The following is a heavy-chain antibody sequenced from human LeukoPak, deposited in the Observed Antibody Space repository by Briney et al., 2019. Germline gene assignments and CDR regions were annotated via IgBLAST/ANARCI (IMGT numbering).Heavy chain of an antibody. CDR2: IYPDDSDS. Sequence: GASLKISCKASGCGFDYYWIAWVRRMPGKGLEWMGIIYPDDSDSTYSPSFQGQVTISVDKSINTAYLQWSSLKASNTAIYYCARVGSVTNFGVVSYYFDYWGQGTLVTVSS. J-gene: IGHJ4*02. D-gene: IGHD3-3*01. V-gene: IGHV5-51*01. CDR1: GCGFDYYW. CDR3: ARVGSVTNFGVVSYYFDY.